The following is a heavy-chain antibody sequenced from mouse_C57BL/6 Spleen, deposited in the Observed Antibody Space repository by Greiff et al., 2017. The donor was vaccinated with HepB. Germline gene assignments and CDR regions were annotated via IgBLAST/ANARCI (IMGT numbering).Heavy chain of an antibody. CDR3: ARDWDVGY. CDR1: GYAFSSSW. D-gene: IGHD4-1*01. Sequence: VKLQESGPELVKPGASVKISCKASGYAFSSSWMNWVKQRPGKGLEWIGRIYPGDGDTNYNGKFKGKATLTADKSSSTAYMQLSSLTSEDSAVYFCARDWDVGYWGQGTTLTVSS. CDR2: IYPGDGDT. J-gene: IGHJ2*01. V-gene: IGHV1-82*01.